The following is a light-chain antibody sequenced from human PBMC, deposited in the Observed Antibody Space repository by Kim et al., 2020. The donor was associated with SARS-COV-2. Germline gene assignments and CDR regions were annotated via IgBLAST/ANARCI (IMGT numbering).Light chain of an antibody. J-gene: IGKJ2*01. V-gene: IGKV3-15*01. CDR2: GAS. CDR1: QSVSRT. Sequence: EIVMTQSPATLYVSPGEGATLSCRASQSVSRTLTWYQEKPGQAPRLLIYGASTRATDIPARFSGSGSGTEFTLNISSVQSEDCAVYYCEEDNDWTYTFGLGTQLGI. CDR3: EEDNDWTYT.